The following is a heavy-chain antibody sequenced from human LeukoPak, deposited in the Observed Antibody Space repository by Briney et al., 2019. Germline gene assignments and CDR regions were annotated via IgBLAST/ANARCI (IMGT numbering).Heavy chain of an antibody. V-gene: IGHV4-4*07. CDR2: IYSSGST. J-gene: IGHJ4*02. Sequence: SETLSLTCSVSGDSINDYYRRWIRQPAGKGLEWIGRIYSSGSTDYNPSLKSRLAMSVDTSKNQFSLKLSSVTAADTAVYYCARCNRGGRTHYYFDYWGQGTLVTVSS. D-gene: IGHD1-14*01. CDR3: ARCNRGGRTHYYFDY. CDR1: GDSINDYY.